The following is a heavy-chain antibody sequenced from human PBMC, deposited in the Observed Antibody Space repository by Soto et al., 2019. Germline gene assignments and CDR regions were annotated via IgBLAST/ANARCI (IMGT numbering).Heavy chain of an antibody. CDR1: GESIATGAFY. CDR3: AREGDYRTWFEP. Sequence: LSLTCTVSGESIATGAFYWSWIRLQSGKGPEWIGSIFYAGDTYYNPSLKSRVEISLDGSQNQFSLNLRSVTAADTAVYYCAREGDYRTWFEPWGPGTLVTVSS. V-gene: IGHV4-31*03. CDR2: IFYAGDT. J-gene: IGHJ5*02. D-gene: IGHD4-17*01.